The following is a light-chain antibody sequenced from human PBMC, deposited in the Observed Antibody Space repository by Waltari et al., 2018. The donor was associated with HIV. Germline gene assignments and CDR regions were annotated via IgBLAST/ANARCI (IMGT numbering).Light chain of an antibody. CDR3: QQYNEWPPWT. J-gene: IGKJ1*01. Sequence: ETVMTQSPATLSVSPGERATLSCRASQSVSSNLAWYQQKPGQAPRLLSYGASTRATGTPARFSGSGSGTEFTLTISSLQSEDFAVYYCQQYNEWPPWTFGQGTKVEIK. CDR2: GAS. V-gene: IGKV3-15*01. CDR1: QSVSSN.